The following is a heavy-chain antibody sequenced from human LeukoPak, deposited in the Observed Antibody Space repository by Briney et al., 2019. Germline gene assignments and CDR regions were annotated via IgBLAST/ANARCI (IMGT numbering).Heavy chain of an antibody. CDR2: IKQDGSDK. D-gene: IGHD2-2*02. V-gene: IGHV3-7*05. CDR1: GFTFNNYW. J-gene: IGHJ4*02. Sequence: GGSLRLSCVASGFTFNNYWMSWVRQAPGKGLEGVASIKQDGSDKYYVDSVRGRFTISRDNAKNSRYLQMSSLRAGDTAVYYCARGYMTADYGGQGSLVTVSS. CDR3: ARGYMTADY.